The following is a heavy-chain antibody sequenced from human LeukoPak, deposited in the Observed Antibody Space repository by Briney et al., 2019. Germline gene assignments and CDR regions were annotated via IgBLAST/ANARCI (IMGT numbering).Heavy chain of an antibody. CDR1: GGSISSYY. V-gene: IGHV4-59*01. CDR2: IYYSGST. J-gene: IGHJ6*02. D-gene: IGHD6-13*01. CDR3: ARDLGSSSSSPADGMDV. Sequence: PSETLSLTCTVSGGSISSYYWSWLRQPPGKGLEWIGYIYYSGSTNYNPSLKSRVTISVDTSKNQFSLKLSSVTAADTAVYYCARDLGSSSSSPADGMDVWGQGTTVTVSS.